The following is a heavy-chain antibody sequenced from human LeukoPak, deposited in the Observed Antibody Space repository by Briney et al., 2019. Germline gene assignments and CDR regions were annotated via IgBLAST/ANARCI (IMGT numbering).Heavy chain of an antibody. J-gene: IGHJ6*03. D-gene: IGHD3-10*01. Sequence: RPSETLSLTCTVSGGSISSYYWSWIRQPAGKGLEWIGRIYTSGSTNYNPSLKSRVTMSVDTSKNQFSLKLSSVTAADTAVYYCARMVSMVRGWTYYMDVWGKGTTVTVSS. CDR3: ARMVSMVRGWTYYMDV. V-gene: IGHV4-4*07. CDR1: GGSISSYY. CDR2: IYTSGST.